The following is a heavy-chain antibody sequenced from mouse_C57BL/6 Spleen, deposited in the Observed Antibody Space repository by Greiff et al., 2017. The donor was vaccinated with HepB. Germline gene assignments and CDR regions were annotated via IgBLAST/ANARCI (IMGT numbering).Heavy chain of an antibody. Sequence: EVQLVESGGDLVKPGGSLKLSCAASGFTFSSYGMSWVRQTPDKRLEWVATISSGGSYTYYPDSVKGRFTISSDNAKNTLYLQMSSLKSEDTAMYYCASRYDYDGFAYWGQGTLVTVSA. D-gene: IGHD2-4*01. CDR3: ASRYDYDGFAY. CDR2: ISSGGSYT. J-gene: IGHJ3*01. V-gene: IGHV5-6*01. CDR1: GFTFSSYG.